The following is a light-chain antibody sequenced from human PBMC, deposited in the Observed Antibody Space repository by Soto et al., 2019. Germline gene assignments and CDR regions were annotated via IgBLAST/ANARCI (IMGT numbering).Light chain of an antibody. J-gene: IGLJ3*02. CDR1: NTDVGSFNR. CDR2: EVT. CDR3: SSFTSSNTWV. V-gene: IGLV2-18*02. Sequence: QSALTQPPSVSGSPGQSVTISCTGSNTDVGSFNRVSWYQQPPGTAPKLLIYEVTNRPSGVPDRFSGSKSGNTASLTISGLQAEDEANYYCSSFTSSNTWVFGGGTKVTVL.